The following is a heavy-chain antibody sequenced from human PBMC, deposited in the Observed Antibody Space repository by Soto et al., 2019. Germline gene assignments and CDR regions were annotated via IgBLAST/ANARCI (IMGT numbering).Heavy chain of an antibody. CDR3: ARGRDGYNDYYYYGMDV. V-gene: IGHV3-11*04. CDR1: GFTFSDYY. Sequence: GGSLRLSCAASGFTFSDYYMTWIRQAPGKVLEWVSYISSSGNSIYYADSVRGRFTVSRDNAKNSLYLQMNSLRAEDTAVYYCARGRDGYNDYYYYGMDVWGQGTTVTVSS. D-gene: IGHD5-12*01. J-gene: IGHJ6*02. CDR2: ISSSGNSI.